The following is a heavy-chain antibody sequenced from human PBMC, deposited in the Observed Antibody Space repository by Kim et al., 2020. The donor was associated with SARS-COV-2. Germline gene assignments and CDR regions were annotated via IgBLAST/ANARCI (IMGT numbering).Heavy chain of an antibody. CDR2: ISYDGSNK. V-gene: IGHV3-30*18. J-gene: IGHJ3*02. CDR3: AKDSSYYDILTGLGI. CDR1: GFTFSSYG. Sequence: GGSLRLSCAASGFTFSSYGMHWVRQAPGKGLEWVAVISYDGSNKYYADSVKGRFTISRDNSKNTLYLQMNSLRAEDTAVYYCAKDSSYYDILTGLGIWGQGTMVTVSS. D-gene: IGHD3-9*01.